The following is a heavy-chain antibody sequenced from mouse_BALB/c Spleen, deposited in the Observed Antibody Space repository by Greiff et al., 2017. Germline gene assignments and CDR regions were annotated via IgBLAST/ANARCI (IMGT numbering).Heavy chain of an antibody. D-gene: IGHD2-3*01. CDR2: ISSGSSTI. V-gene: IGHV5-17*02. J-gene: IGHJ3*01. CDR3: ARFYDGYYAWFAY. CDR1: GFTFSSFG. Sequence: EVKLVESGGGLVQPGGSRKLSCAASGFTFSSFGMHWVRQAPEKGLEWVAYISSGSSTIYYADTVKGRFTISRDNPKNTLFLQMTSLRSEDTAMYYCARFYDGYYAWFAYWGQGTLVTVSA.